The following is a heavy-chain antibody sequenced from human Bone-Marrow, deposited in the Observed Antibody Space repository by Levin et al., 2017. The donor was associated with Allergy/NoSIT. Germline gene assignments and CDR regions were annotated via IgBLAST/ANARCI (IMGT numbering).Heavy chain of an antibody. CDR3: ARVRVILTGYYRGSQAAYYYGMDV. J-gene: IGHJ6*02. CDR1: GGSFSDYS. D-gene: IGHD3-9*01. V-gene: IGHV4-34*01. Sequence: SETLSLTCAVYGGSFSDYSWGWIRQPPGKGLEWIGEVNHSGGTGYNPSLKSRVTISVDTSKNQFSLKLNSVTAADTAVYYCARVRVILTGYYRGSQAAYYYGMDVWGQGTTVTVSS. CDR2: VNHSGGT.